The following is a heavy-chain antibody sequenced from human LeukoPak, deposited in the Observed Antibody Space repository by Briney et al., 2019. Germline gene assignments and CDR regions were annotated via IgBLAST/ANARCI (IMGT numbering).Heavy chain of an antibody. CDR2: ISYDGRNE. CDR3: ARWGSIGGYYFDY. D-gene: IGHD3-16*01. Sequence: GGSLRLSCAASGFTFSTYVIHWVRQAPGKGLEGVAVISYDGRNEYYADSVEGRFTISRDNSKNTLYLQMNSLRAEDTAVYYCARWGSIGGYYFDYWGQGTLVTVSS. J-gene: IGHJ4*02. CDR1: GFTFSTYV. V-gene: IGHV3-30*04.